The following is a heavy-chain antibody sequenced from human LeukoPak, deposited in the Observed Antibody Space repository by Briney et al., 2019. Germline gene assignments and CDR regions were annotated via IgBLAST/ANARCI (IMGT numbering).Heavy chain of an antibody. CDR3: ARERAYCGGDCFSGYYYGMDV. CDR1: GFTFDDYA. V-gene: IGHV3-9*01. Sequence: GGSLRLSCAASGFTFDDYAMHWVRQAPGKGLEWVSGISWNSGSIGYADSVKGRFTISRDNAKNSLYLQMNSLRAEDTAVYYCARERAYCGGDCFSGYYYGMDVWGQGTKVTVSS. CDR2: ISWNSGSI. J-gene: IGHJ6*02. D-gene: IGHD2-21*02.